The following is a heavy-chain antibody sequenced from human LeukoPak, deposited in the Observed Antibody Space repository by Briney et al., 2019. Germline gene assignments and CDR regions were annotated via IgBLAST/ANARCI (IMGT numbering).Heavy chain of an antibody. CDR3: ATLRFLEWLSGEGSDVDYYYGMDV. V-gene: IGHV4-39*01. J-gene: IGHJ6*02. CDR1: GGSISSSSYY. D-gene: IGHD3-3*01. CDR2: IYYSGST. Sequence: SETLSLTCTVSGGSISSSSYYWGWIRQAPGKGLEWIGSIYYSGSTYYNPSLKSRVTISVDTSKNQFSLKLSSVTAADTAVYYCATLRFLEWLSGEGSDVDYYYGMDVWGQGTTVTVSS.